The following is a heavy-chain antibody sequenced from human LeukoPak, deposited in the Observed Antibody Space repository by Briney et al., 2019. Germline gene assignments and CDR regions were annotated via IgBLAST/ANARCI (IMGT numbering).Heavy chain of an antibody. CDR3: AKDGYSVTTYVDL. V-gene: IGHV3-30*04. D-gene: IGHD5/OR15-5a*01. J-gene: IGHJ5*02. Sequence: GGSLRLSCAASGFTFSSYAMHWVRQAPGKGLEWVAVISYDGSNKYYADSVKGRFTISRDNSKNTLYLQMSSLRPEDTAFYYCAKDGYSVTTYVDLWGQGTLVTVSS. CDR2: ISYDGSNK. CDR1: GFTFSSYA.